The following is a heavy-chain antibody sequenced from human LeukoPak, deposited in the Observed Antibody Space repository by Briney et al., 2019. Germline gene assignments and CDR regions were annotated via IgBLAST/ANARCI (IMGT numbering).Heavy chain of an antibody. J-gene: IGHJ4*02. CDR1: GFTVSSNE. CDR3: ARLRSGGQVAGVYFDS. V-gene: IGHV4-34*01. D-gene: IGHD6-19*01. CDR2: INESGST. Sequence: GSLRLSCAASGFTVSSNEMSWVRQAPGMEREWIGEINESGSTSYNPSLKSRVTISIDTSKNHFSLKLSSVTAADTAIYYCARLRSGGQVAGVYFDSWGQGTLVTVSS.